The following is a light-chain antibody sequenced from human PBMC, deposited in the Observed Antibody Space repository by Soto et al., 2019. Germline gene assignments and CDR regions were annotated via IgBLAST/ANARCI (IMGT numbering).Light chain of an antibody. CDR3: QQYGSSPPGT. V-gene: IGKV3-20*01. J-gene: IGKJ2*01. Sequence: EIVLTQSPGTLSLSPGERATLSCRASQSVSSSYLAWYQQKPGQAPRLLIYGASSRATGSPDWFSGSWSGTDFTLTISRLEPEDFAVYYCQQYGSSPPGTFGQGTKLEIK. CDR2: GAS. CDR1: QSVSSSY.